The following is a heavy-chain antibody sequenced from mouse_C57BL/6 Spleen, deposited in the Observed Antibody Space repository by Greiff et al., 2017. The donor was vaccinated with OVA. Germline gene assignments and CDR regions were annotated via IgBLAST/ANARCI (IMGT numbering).Heavy chain of an antibody. D-gene: IGHD2-5*01. CDR2: INPSTGGT. Sequence: EVKLVESGPELVKPGASVKISCKASGYSFTGYYMNWVKQSPEKSLEWIGEINPSTGGTTYNQKFKAKATLTVDKSSSTAYMQLKSLTSEDSAVYYCARSKAYYSSHWYFDVWGTGTTVTVSS. V-gene: IGHV1-42*01. CDR1: GYSFTGYY. J-gene: IGHJ1*03. CDR3: ARSKAYYSSHWYFDV.